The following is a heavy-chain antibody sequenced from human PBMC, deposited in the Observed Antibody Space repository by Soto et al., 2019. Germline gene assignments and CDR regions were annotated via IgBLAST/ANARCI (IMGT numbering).Heavy chain of an antibody. CDR1: GYTFISFG. Sequence: QAQLVQSGEEVKKPGASVKVSCKASGYTFISFGISWVRQAPGQGLEWMGWINSYNGQTKFAQNLQGRVTLTRDTSTTTAFMELRSLRSADTAVYYCARDRGYCSGGTCSSDWFDPWGQGTLVTVSS. D-gene: IGHD2-15*01. V-gene: IGHV1-18*01. CDR3: ARDRGYCSGGTCSSDWFDP. J-gene: IGHJ5*02. CDR2: INSYNGQT.